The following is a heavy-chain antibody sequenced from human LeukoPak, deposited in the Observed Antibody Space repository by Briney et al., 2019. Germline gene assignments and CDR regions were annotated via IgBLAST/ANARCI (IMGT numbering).Heavy chain of an antibody. D-gene: IGHD3-3*01. CDR3: VRSMSGRNDF. CDR2: INTDGSRT. J-gene: IGHJ4*02. Sequence: GGSLRLSCAGSGFTFSNYWVHWVRQAPGKGLVWVSRINTDGSRTDYADSVRGRLTISRDNAKNTLSLQMNSLTAEDTAVYYCVRSMSGRNDFWGQGTLVTVSS. V-gene: IGHV3-74*01. CDR1: GFTFSNYW.